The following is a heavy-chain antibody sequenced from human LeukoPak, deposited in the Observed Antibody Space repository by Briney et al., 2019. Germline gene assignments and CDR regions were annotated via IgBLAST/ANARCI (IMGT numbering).Heavy chain of an antibody. D-gene: IGHD2-2*01. CDR2: INPNSGGT. Sequence: ASVKVSCRAFGYTFTGYYMHWVRQAPGQGFEWMGWINPNSGGTNYAQKFQGRVTMTRDTSISTAYMELSRLRSDDTAVYYCARSRSRDCSSTSCYSYGLDYWGQETLVTVSS. J-gene: IGHJ4*02. V-gene: IGHV1-2*02. CDR3: ARSRSRDCSSTSCYSYGLDY. CDR1: GYTFTGYY.